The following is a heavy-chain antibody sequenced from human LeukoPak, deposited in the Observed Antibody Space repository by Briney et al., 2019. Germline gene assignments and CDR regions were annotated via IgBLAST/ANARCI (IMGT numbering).Heavy chain of an antibody. J-gene: IGHJ6*02. V-gene: IGHV5-51*01. CDR3: ARRPTNYYGMDV. CDR2: IYPGDSDT. Sequence: PGESLQISFQGSGYSFITFWIGWVRQMPGRGLEWLGIIYPGDSDTRYSPSFQGQVTILANKSISTAYLQWSSLKASDTGVYYCARRPTNYYGMDVWGQGTSVTVSS. CDR1: GYSFITFW.